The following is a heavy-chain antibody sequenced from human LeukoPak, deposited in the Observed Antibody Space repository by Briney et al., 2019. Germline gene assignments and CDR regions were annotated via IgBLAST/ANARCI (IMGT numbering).Heavy chain of an antibody. CDR3: ARDRKYYYHMDV. Sequence: SETLSLTCTVSGGSISIGTYYWAWIRQPPGKGLEWLGTIYHSGSNYYNPSLKRRVTIPVDTSEIQFSLNLTSLTAGDTAVYYCARDRKYYYHMDVWGKGTTVTVSS. CDR2: IYHSGSN. V-gene: IGHV4-39*07. CDR1: GGSISIGTYY. D-gene: IGHD1-14*01. J-gene: IGHJ6*03.